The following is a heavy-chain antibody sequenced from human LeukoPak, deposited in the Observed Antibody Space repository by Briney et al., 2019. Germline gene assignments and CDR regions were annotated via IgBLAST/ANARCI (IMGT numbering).Heavy chain of an antibody. CDR2: IKQDGSEK. D-gene: IGHD6-13*01. V-gene: IGHV3-7*03. CDR1: GFTFSSYW. Sequence: GGSLRLSCAASGFTFSSYWMSWVRQAPGKGLEWVANIKQDGSEKYYVDSVKGRFTISRDNAKNSLYLQMNSLRAEDTAVYYCARKGIAAAGAHPRTYYYYGMDVWGQGTTVTASS. J-gene: IGHJ6*02. CDR3: ARKGIAAAGAHPRTYYYYGMDV.